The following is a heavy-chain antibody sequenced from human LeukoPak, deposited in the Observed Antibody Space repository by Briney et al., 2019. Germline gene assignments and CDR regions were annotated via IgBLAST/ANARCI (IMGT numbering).Heavy chain of an antibody. CDR3: ARDFPDVLMVYARPNWFDP. V-gene: IGHV3-7*03. Sequence: GGSLRLSCAASGFTFSSYWMSWVRQAPGKGLEWVANIKQDGGEKYYVDSVKGRFTISRDNAKNSLYLQMNSLRAEDTAVYYCARDFPDVLMVYARPNWFDPWGQGTLVTVSS. D-gene: IGHD2-8*01. J-gene: IGHJ5*02. CDR1: GFTFSSYW. CDR2: IKQDGGEK.